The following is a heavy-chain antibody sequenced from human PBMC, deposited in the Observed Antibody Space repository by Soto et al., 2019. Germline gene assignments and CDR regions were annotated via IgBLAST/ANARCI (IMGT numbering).Heavy chain of an antibody. CDR2: IGSSSSTI. CDR3: ARDPRSKLVMLGYFDY. J-gene: IGHJ4*02. Sequence: GGSLRLSCAASGFTFSSYSMNWVRQAPGKGLEWVSYIGSSSSTIYYADSVKGRFTISRANAKNSLYLQMNSLRDEDTAVYYCARDPRSKLVMLGYFDYWGQGTLGTVSS. CDR1: GFTFSSYS. V-gene: IGHV3-48*02. D-gene: IGHD3-9*01.